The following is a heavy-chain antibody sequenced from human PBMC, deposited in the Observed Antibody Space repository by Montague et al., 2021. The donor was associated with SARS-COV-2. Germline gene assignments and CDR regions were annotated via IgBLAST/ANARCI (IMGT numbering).Heavy chain of an antibody. J-gene: IGHJ4*02. CDR1: GASISYYY. CDR3: AREELDEYYFDY. V-gene: IGHV4-59*01. D-gene: IGHD1-7*01. CDR2: IYDSGST. Sequence: SETLSLTCSVSGASISYYYWSWIRQPPGKGLEWIGDIYDSGSTNYNPSLQSRVTISLDASRNQFSLRLSSLTAADTAVYYCAREELDEYYFDYWGQGHLVTVSS.